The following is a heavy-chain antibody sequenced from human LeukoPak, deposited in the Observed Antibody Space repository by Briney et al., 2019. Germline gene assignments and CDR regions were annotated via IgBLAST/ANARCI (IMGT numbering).Heavy chain of an antibody. J-gene: IGHJ5*02. D-gene: IGHD3-22*01. Sequence: SETLSLTCAVYGGSFSGYYWGWIRQPPGKGLEWIGEINHSGSTNYNPSLKSRATISVDTSKNQFSLKLSSVTAADTAVYYCARVYDSSGYYLNWFDLWGQGTLVTVS. CDR2: INHSGST. CDR1: GGSFSGYY. CDR3: ARVYDSSGYYLNWFDL. V-gene: IGHV4-34*01.